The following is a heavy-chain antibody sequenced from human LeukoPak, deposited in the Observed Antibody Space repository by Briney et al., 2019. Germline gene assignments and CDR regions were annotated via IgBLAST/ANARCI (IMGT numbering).Heavy chain of an antibody. D-gene: IGHD3-22*01. V-gene: IGHV3-23*01. CDR3: AKDRPNYYGSNGHYYRRDGDY. Sequence: RGSLRLSCAASGFTFSIYAMSWVRQAPGKGLQWVSSITSSGDGTYYADSVKGRFTISRDNSENMLYLQMNSLRVGDTAVYFCAKDRPNYYGSNGHYYRRDGDYWGQGTLVTVPS. J-gene: IGHJ4*02. CDR2: ITSSGDGT. CDR1: GFTFSIYA.